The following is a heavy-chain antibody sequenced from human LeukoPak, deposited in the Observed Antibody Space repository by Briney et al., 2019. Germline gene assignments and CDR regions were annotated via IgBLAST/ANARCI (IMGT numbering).Heavy chain of an antibody. V-gene: IGHV1-69*13. CDR2: IIPIFGTA. CDR1: GGTFSSYA. J-gene: IGHJ3*02. Sequence: ASVKVSSTASGGTFSSYAISWVRQAPGQGLEWMGGIIPIFGTANYAQKFQGRVTITADESTSTASMELSSLRSEDTAVYYCARGNPYCSSTSCWTEAFDIWGQGTMVTVSS. CDR3: ARGNPYCSSTSCWTEAFDI. D-gene: IGHD2-2*01.